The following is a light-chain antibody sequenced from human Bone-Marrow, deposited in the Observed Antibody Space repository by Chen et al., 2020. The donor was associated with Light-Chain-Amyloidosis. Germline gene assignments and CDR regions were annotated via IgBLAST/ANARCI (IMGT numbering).Light chain of an antibody. V-gene: IGLV3-21*02. CDR1: NIGSTS. J-gene: IGLJ3*02. CDR2: DDS. Sequence: SYVLTQPSSVSVAPGQTATIACGGNNIGSTSVHWYQQTPGQAPLLVVYDDSDRPSGTPERLGGCDCGNRGALPGSRVGAGGGAEDYCQVRDRSSDRPGLGGGTKRTGL. CDR3: QVRDRSSDRPG.